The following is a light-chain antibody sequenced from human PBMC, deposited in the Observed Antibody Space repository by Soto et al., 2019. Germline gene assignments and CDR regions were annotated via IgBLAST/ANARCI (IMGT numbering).Light chain of an antibody. CDR1: QSISSW. J-gene: IGKJ1*01. CDR2: KAS. Sequence: DIQMTQGPSTLSASVGDRVTLTCRASQSISSWLAWYQQKPGKAPKLLIYKASSLEIGVPSRFSGSGSGTEFTLTISSLQPDDFATYYCQQYKSYWTFGQGTKVEIK. V-gene: IGKV1-5*03. CDR3: QQYKSYWT.